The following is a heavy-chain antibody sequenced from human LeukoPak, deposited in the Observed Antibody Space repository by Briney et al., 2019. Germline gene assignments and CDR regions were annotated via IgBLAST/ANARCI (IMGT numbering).Heavy chain of an antibody. D-gene: IGHD6-19*01. CDR3: TIAGYSSGWAFDY. CDR1: GFTFSNAW. CDR2: IKSKTDGGTT. V-gene: IGHV3-15*05. J-gene: IGHJ4*02. Sequence: PGGSLRLSCAASGFTFSNAWMSWVSQAPGKGLEWVGRIKSKTDGGTTDYAAPVKGRFTISRDDSKNTLYLQMNSLKTEDTAVYYCTIAGYSSGWAFDYWGQGTLVTVSS.